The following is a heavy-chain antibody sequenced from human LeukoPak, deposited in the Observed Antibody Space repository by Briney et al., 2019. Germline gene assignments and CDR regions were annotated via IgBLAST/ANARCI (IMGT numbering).Heavy chain of an antibody. CDR2: IKSKTDGGTT. D-gene: IGHD3-10*01. V-gene: IGHV3-15*01. CDR3: TTITMIREHEDY. CDR1: GFTFSKAW. J-gene: IGHJ4*02. Sequence: PGGSLRLSCAASGFTFSKAWMSWVRQAPGKGLKWVGRIKSKTDGGTTDYAAPVKGRFTISRDDSRNTLSLQMNSPKTEDTAVYYCTTITMIREHEDYWGQGTLVTVSS.